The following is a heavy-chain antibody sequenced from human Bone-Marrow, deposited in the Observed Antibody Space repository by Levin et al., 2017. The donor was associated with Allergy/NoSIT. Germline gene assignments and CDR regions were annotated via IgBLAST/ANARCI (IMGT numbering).Heavy chain of an antibody. CDR3: AKGRRGNWPPRNAFDI. J-gene: IGHJ3*02. V-gene: IGHV3-9*01. CDR2: ISWNSAGV. Sequence: SLKISCGASGFTFDDYAMHWVRQAPGKGLEWVSGISWNSAGVVYADSVKGRFTISRDNARESLYLEMNSLRVEDTALYYCAKGRRGNWPPRNAFDIWGQGTMVTVSS. CDR1: GFTFDDYA. D-gene: IGHD3-16*01.